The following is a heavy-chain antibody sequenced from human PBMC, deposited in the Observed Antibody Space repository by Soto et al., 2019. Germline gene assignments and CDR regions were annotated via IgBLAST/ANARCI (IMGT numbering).Heavy chain of an antibody. D-gene: IGHD4-4*01. Sequence: SETLSLTCGVSGYLISSGYHWGWIRQRPGKGLEWIGSIYHGGSTYYNPSLKRRATISVDTSKNQFSLNLNSVAAADTAVSYCARSYSNFQFYRLHAWPPGTTATV. J-gene: IGHJ6*02. CDR2: IYHGGST. CDR1: GYLISSGYH. CDR3: ARSYSNFQFYRLHA. V-gene: IGHV4-38-2*01.